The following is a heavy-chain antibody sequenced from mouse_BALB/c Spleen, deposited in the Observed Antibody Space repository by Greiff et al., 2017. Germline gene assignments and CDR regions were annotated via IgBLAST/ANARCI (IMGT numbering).Heavy chain of an antibody. CDR3: ARGGYVGYFDY. J-gene: IGHJ2*01. CDR1: GFTFSDYY. V-gene: IGHV5-4*02. D-gene: IGHD1-2*01. Sequence: EVQVVESGGGLVKPGGSLKLSCAASGFTFSDYYMYWVRQTPEKRLEWVATISDGGSYTYYPDSVKGRFTISRDNAKNNLYLQMSSLKSEDTAMYYCARGGYVGYFDYWGQGTTLTVSS. CDR2: ISDGGSYT.